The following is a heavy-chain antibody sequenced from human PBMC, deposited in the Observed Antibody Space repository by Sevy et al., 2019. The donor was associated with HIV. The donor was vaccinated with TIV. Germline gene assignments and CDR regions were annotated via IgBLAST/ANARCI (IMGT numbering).Heavy chain of an antibody. CDR3: AKIYDY. D-gene: IGHD3-3*01. V-gene: IGHV4-39*01. CDR2: IFHTGKT. Sequence: SETLSLTCSVSGGSISKIGNYWGWVRQPPGERLEWIGDIFHTGKTNYNPSLKSRATISLDTSKNQFSLKLSSVTAADTAVYYCAKIYDYWGPGALVTVSS. CDR1: GGSISKIGNY. J-gene: IGHJ4*02.